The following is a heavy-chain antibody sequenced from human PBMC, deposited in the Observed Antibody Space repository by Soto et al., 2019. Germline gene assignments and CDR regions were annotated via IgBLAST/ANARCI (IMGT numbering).Heavy chain of an antibody. Sequence: RASVKVSCKASGYTFTSYGISWVRQAPGQGLEWMGWISAYNGNTNYAQKLQGRVTMTTDTSTSTAYMELRSLRSDDTAVYYCARDPPITIFGVVIPSGAFDIWGQGTMVTVSS. CDR2: ISAYNGNT. CDR1: GYTFTSYG. CDR3: ARDPPITIFGVVIPSGAFDI. J-gene: IGHJ3*02. D-gene: IGHD3-3*01. V-gene: IGHV1-18*04.